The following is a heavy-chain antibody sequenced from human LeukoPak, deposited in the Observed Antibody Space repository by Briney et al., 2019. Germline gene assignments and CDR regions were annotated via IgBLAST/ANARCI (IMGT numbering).Heavy chain of an antibody. CDR3: ARASGNDYYDSSGYYILYNWFDP. CDR2: IYYSGST. Sequence: SETLSLTCTVSGGSISSYYWSWIRQPPGKGLEWIGYIYYSGSTNYNPSLKSRVTISVDTSKNQFSLKLSSVTAADTAVYYCARASGNDYYDSSGYYILYNWFDPWGQGTLVTVSS. D-gene: IGHD3-22*01. CDR1: GGSISSYY. V-gene: IGHV4-59*01. J-gene: IGHJ5*02.